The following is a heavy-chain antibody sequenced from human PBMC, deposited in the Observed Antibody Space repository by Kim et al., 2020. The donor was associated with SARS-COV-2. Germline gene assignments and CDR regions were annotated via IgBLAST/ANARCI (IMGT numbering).Heavy chain of an antibody. J-gene: IGHJ6*01. Sequence: ASVKVSCKVSGYTLTELSMHWVRQAPGKGLEGMGGFDPEDGETIYAQKFQGRVTITEDTSPDTTYMELSSLRSEDTAVYYCATSPAIVVAPECYYYYDGM. D-gene: IGHD1-26*01. CDR2: FDPEDGET. CDR1: GYTLTELS. CDR3: ATSPAIVVAPECYYYYDGM. V-gene: IGHV1-24*01.